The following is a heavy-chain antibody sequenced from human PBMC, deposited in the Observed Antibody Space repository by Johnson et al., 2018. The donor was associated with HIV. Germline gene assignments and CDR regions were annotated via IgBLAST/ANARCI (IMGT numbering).Heavy chain of an antibody. V-gene: IGHV3-30-3*01. CDR3: AKVGGYSYGES. D-gene: IGHD5-18*01. CDR1: GFTFSSYT. CDR2: ISYDGSNK. J-gene: IGHJ3*01. Sequence: QVQLVESGGGVVQPGRSLRLSCVASGFTFSSYTMHWVRQAPGKGLEWVAVISYDGSNKYYADSVKGRFTISRDNSKNTLYLQMNSLRAGDTDVYYCAKVGGYSYGESWGQGTMVTVSS.